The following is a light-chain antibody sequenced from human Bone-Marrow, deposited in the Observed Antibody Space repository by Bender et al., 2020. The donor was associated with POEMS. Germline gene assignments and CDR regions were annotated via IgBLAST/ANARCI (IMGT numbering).Light chain of an antibody. CDR1: SSDFGPFNY. J-gene: IGLJ3*02. Sequence: QSALTQPASVSGSPGQSITFSCTGTSSDFGPFNYVSWYQQQPGKAPKLIISDVSDRPSGVSNRFSGSKSGNTASLTISGLLAEDEADYYCCSYARSSTWVFGGGTKLTVL. V-gene: IGLV2-14*03. CDR2: DVS. CDR3: CSYARSSTWV.